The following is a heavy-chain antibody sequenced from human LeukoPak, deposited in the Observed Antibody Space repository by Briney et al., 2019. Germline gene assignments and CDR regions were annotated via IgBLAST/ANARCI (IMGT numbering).Heavy chain of an antibody. CDR3: ARGPPLPYGDYGFDP. V-gene: IGHV1-2*02. D-gene: IGHD4-17*01. J-gene: IGHJ5*02. Sequence: ASVKVSCKASGYTFTGYYMHWVRQAPGQGLEWMGWINPNSGGTNYAQKFRGRVTMTRDTSISTAYMELSRLRSDDTAVYYCARGPPLPYGDYGFDPWGQGTLVTVSS. CDR1: GYTFTGYY. CDR2: INPNSGGT.